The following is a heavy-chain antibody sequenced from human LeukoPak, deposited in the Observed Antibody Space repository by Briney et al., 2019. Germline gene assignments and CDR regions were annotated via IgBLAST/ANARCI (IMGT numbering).Heavy chain of an antibody. CDR2: IYPGDSDT. V-gene: IGHV5-51*01. CDR3: ARRTDRSFWYLDY. J-gene: IGHJ4*02. Sequence: GASLKISCKGSGYIFTNYWIGWVRQLPGKGLEWMGIIYPGDSDTRYSPSFQGQVTISADKSISTAYLQWSSLKASDTAIYYCARRTDRSFWYLDYWGQGTLVTVSS. CDR1: GYIFTNYW.